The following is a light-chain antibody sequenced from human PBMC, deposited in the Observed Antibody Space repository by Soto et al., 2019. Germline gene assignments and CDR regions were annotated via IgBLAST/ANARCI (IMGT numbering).Light chain of an antibody. CDR2: KAS. V-gene: IGKV1-5*03. Sequence: DIQMTQSPSTLSGSVGDRVTITCRASQTISSWLAWYQQKPGKAPKLLIYKASTLKSGVPSRFSGSGSGTEFTLTISSLQPEDFATYYCQHFKSFPITFGQGTRLQI. CDR1: QTISSW. J-gene: IGKJ5*01. CDR3: QHFKSFPIT.